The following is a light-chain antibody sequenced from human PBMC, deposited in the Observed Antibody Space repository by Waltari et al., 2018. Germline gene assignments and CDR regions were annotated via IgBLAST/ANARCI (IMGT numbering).Light chain of an antibody. CDR3: AAWFDSLNGWV. V-gene: IGLV1-44*01. CDR2: HIK. CDR1: GPRIGRID. Sequence: QSLVTQSPSVSGTPGQRVTICCSASGPRIGRIDLNWYQTFPGTAPKLLIYHIKVRPSGVPDRFSGSKSGTSATLTISGLQSEDEADYYCAAWFDSLNGWVFGGGTKVTVL. J-gene: IGLJ3*02.